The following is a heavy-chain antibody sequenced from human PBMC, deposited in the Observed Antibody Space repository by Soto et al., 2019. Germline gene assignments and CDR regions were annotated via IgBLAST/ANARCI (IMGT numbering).Heavy chain of an antibody. J-gene: IGHJ4*02. CDR3: ARVESSATMIFDY. D-gene: IGHD5-12*01. Sequence: SETLSLTCTVSGGSISSSNSYWGWIRQPPGKGLEWIGYIYYSGSTYYNPSLKSRVTISVDTSKNQFSLKLSSVTAADTAVYYCARVESSATMIFDYWGQGTLVTVSS. CDR1: GGSISSSNSY. CDR2: IYYSGST. V-gene: IGHV4-30-4*08.